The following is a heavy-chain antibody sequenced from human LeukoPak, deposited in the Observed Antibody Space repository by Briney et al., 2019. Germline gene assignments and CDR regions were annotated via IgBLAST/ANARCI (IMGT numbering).Heavy chain of an antibody. CDR3: ASGRQLGY. Sequence: GGSLRLSCAASGFTFSNYWMSWVRQAPGKGLEWVANIKEDGSEKYYVDSVKGRFTISRDNARNSLYLQMNSLRAEDTAVCYCASGRQLGYWGQGTLVTVSS. V-gene: IGHV3-7*01. CDR2: IKEDGSEK. CDR1: GFTFSNYW. D-gene: IGHD6-13*01. J-gene: IGHJ4*02.